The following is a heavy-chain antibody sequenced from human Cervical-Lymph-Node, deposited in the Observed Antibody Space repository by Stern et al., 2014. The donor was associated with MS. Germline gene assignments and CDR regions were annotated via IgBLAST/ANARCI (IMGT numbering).Heavy chain of an antibody. Sequence: EVQLEESGGGLIQPGGSLRLSCAASGFTVSSNYMSWVRQAPGKGLEWVSVIYSGGSTYYADSVKGRFTISRDNSKNTLYLQMNSLRAEDTAVYYCARAFYDSSGYFDYWGQGTLVTVSS. V-gene: IGHV3-53*01. CDR1: GFTVSSNY. J-gene: IGHJ4*02. CDR3: ARAFYDSSGYFDY. CDR2: IYSGGST. D-gene: IGHD3-22*01.